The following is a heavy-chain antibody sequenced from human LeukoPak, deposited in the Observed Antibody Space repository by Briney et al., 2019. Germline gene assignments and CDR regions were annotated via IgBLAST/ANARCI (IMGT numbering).Heavy chain of an antibody. CDR2: INPNSGDT. CDR3: ARDLPNWNDDGVYYYYYMDV. D-gene: IGHD1-20*01. CDR1: GYTFTGYY. Sequence: ASVKVSCKASGYTFTGYYMHWVRQAPGQGLEWMGWINPNSGDTNYAQKFQGRVTMTRDTSISTAYMELSGLRSDDTAVYYCARDLPNWNDDGVYYYYYMDVWGKGTTVTVSS. J-gene: IGHJ6*03. V-gene: IGHV1-2*02.